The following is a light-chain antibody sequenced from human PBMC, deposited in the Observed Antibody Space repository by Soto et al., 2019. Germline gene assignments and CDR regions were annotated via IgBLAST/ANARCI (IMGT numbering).Light chain of an antibody. CDR3: AAWDDSLNGLV. V-gene: IGLV1-36*01. J-gene: IGLJ2*01. CDR2: YDD. Sequence: QSVLTRPPSVSEAPRQRVTISCSGSSSNIGNNAVNWYQRLPGKAPKLLIYYDDLLPSGVSDRFSGSKSGTSASLAISGLQSEDEADYYCAAWDDSLNGLVFGGGTKLTVL. CDR1: SSNIGNNA.